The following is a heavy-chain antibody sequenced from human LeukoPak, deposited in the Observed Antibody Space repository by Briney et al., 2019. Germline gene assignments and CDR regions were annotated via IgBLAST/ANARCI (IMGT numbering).Heavy chain of an antibody. CDR1: GYTFTGYY. CDR3: AREPRYSGSGSYYRGGFDP. D-gene: IGHD3-10*01. Sequence: ASVKVSCKASGYTFTGYYMHWVRQAPGQGLEWMGWINPSSGGTNYAQKFQGRVTMTRDTSISTAYMELSRLRSDDTAVYYCAREPRYSGSGSYYRGGFDPWGQGTLVTVSS. CDR2: INPSSGGT. J-gene: IGHJ5*02. V-gene: IGHV1-2*02.